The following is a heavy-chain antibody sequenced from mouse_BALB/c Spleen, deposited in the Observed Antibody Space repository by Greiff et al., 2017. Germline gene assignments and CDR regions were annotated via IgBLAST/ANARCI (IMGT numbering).Heavy chain of an antibody. V-gene: IGHV14-3*02. CDR3: AIPSITTATAWFAY. CDR2: IDPANGNT. J-gene: IGHJ3*01. D-gene: IGHD1-2*01. CDR1: GFNIKDTY. Sequence: EVQLQQSGAELVKPGASVKLSCTASGFNIKDTYMHWVKQRPEQGLEWIGRIDPANGNTKYDPKFQGKATITADTSSNTAYLQLSSLTSEDTAVYYCAIPSITTATAWFAYWGQGTLVTVSA.